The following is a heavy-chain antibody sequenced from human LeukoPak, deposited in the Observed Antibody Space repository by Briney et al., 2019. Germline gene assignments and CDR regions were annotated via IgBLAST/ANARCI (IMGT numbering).Heavy chain of an antibody. Sequence: GGSLRLSCAASGFTVSTYGMHWVRQAPGKGLEWVAVISFDGGSKSYADSVKNRFTISRDNSKNTLYVQMNSLRAEDMAVYYCARGLGGTGPDAFDIWGQGTVVTVSS. CDR2: ISFDGGSK. J-gene: IGHJ3*02. CDR1: GFTVSTYG. V-gene: IGHV3-30-3*01. CDR3: ARGLGGTGPDAFDI. D-gene: IGHD1-1*01.